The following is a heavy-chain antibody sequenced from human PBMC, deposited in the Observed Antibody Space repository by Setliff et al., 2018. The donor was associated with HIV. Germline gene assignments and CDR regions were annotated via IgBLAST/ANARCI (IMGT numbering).Heavy chain of an antibody. CDR1: GDSIGTYY. Sequence: SETLSLTCTVSGDSIGTYYWSWIRQPPGKGLEWIGHIYYSGVTNYNPSLKSRVTISLDTSKNQFSLKLTSVTAADTAVYYCARDTSGGYWGQGTLVTVSS. V-gene: IGHV4-59*01. D-gene: IGHD3-10*01. CDR2: IYYSGVT. J-gene: IGHJ4*02. CDR3: ARDTSGGY.